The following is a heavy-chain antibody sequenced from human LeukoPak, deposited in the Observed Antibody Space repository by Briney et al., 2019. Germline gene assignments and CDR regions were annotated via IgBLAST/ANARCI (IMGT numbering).Heavy chain of an antibody. D-gene: IGHD3-3*01. J-gene: IGHJ4*02. Sequence: SSETLSLTCAVYGGSFSGYYWSWIRQPPGKGLEWIGEINHSGFTNYNPSLESRVTISVGSSKNQFSLKLSSVTAADTAVYYCARARSTIFGVVLKYYLDYWGQGTLVTVSS. CDR3: ARARSTIFGVVLKYYLDY. V-gene: IGHV4-34*01. CDR2: INHSGFT. CDR1: GGSFSGYY.